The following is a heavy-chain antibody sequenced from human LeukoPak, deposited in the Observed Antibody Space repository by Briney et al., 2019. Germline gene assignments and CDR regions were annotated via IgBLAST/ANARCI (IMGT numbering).Heavy chain of an antibody. D-gene: IGHD3-22*01. J-gene: IGHJ3*02. CDR3: ARDFAYYYDSSGLNAFDI. Sequence: SQTLSLTCTVSGGSISSGGYYWSWIRQHPGKGLGWIGYIYYSGSTYYNPSLKSRVTISVDTSKNQFSLKLSSVTAADTAVYYCARDFAYYYDSSGLNAFDIWGQGTMVTVSS. CDR1: GGSISSGGYY. CDR2: IYYSGST. V-gene: IGHV4-31*03.